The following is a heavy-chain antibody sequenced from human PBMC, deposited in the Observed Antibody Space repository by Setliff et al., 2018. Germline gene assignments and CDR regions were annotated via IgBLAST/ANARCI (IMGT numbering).Heavy chain of an antibody. CDR3: ARDNWIFGVELPHYYYMDV. J-gene: IGHJ6*03. V-gene: IGHV1-69*13. CDR2: IIPIFGTA. CDR1: GGTFSSYA. Sequence: ASVKVSCKASGGTFSSYAISWVRQAPGQGLEWMGGIIPIFGTANYAQKFQGRVTITADESTSTAYMELSSLRSEDTAVYYCARDNWIFGVELPHYYYMDVGGKGTTVTVSS. D-gene: IGHD3-3*01.